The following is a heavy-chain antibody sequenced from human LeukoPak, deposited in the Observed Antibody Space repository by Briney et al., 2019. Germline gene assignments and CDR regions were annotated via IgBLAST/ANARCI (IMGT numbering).Heavy chain of an antibody. Sequence: PSETLSLTCTVSGGSISSYYWSWIRQPPGKGLEWIGYIYYSGSTNYNPSLKSRVTISVDTSKNQFPLKLSSVTAADTAVYYCARDKNYYDGSGYYYSQAFDIWGQGTMVTVSS. CDR2: IYYSGST. D-gene: IGHD3-22*01. CDR3: ARDKNYYDGSGYYYSQAFDI. CDR1: GGSISSYY. V-gene: IGHV4-59*01. J-gene: IGHJ3*02.